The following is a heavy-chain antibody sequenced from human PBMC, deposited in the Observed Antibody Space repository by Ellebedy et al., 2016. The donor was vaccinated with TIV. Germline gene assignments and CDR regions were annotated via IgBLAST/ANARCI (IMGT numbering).Heavy chain of an antibody. CDR1: GFTFSSYS. J-gene: IGHJ6*02. CDR2: ISSSSSYI. V-gene: IGHV3-21*01. CDR3: ARGYHSSSFYHYYGMDV. Sequence: GESLKISXAASGFTFSSYSMNWVRQAPGKGLEWVSSISSSSSYIYYADSVKGRFTISRDNAKNSLYLQMNSLRAEDTAVYCCARGYHSSSFYHYYGMDVWGQGTTVTVSS. D-gene: IGHD6-13*01.